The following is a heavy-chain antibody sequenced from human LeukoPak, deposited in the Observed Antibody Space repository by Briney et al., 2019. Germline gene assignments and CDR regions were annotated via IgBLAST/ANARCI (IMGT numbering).Heavy chain of an antibody. CDR1: GGSISSGDYY. CDR3: ASVGDYDHSIDY. CDR2: IYYSGST. Sequence: SETLSLTCTVSGGSISSGDYYWSWIRQPPGKGLEWIGYIYYSGSTYYNPSLKSRVTISVDTSKNQFSLKLSSVTAADTAVYYCASVGDYDHSIDYWGQGTLVTVSS. J-gene: IGHJ4*02. V-gene: IGHV4-30-4*01. D-gene: IGHD3-16*01.